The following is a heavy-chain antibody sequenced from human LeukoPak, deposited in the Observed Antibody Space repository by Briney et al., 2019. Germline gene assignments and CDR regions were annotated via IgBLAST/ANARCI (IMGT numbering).Heavy chain of an antibody. CDR3: AKRDDYGDYYFDY. CDR2: ISYDGSNK. CDR1: GFTFSSYG. D-gene: IGHD4-17*01. Sequence: GRSLRLSCAASGFTFSSYGMHWVRQAPGKGLEWVAVISYDGSNKYYADSVKGRFTISRDNSKNTLYLQMNSLRAEDTAVYCCAKRDDYGDYYFDYWGQGTLVTVSS. V-gene: IGHV3-30*18. J-gene: IGHJ4*02.